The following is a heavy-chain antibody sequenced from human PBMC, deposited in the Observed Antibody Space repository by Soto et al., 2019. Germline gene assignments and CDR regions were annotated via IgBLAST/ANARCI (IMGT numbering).Heavy chain of an antibody. Sequence: PGGSLRLSCAASGFTFSNYGMHCVRRPPGRGVEWGSFLSYDVGNKKYADSVKGRFTTSRDNSKNTLYLQMSGLRAEDTALYYCARAPQGWQLQPYDHWGQGAPVTVSS. CDR3: ARAPQGWQLQPYDH. J-gene: IGHJ4*03. D-gene: IGHD1-1*01. CDR2: LSYDVGNK. V-gene: IGHV3-30-3*01. CDR1: GFTFSNYG.